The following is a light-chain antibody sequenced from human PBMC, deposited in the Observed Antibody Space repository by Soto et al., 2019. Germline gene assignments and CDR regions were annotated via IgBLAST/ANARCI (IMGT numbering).Light chain of an antibody. CDR2: DVN. CDR1: SSDVGGYNY. CDR3: SSYTSSHTLV. Sequence: QSVLTQPASVSGSPGQSITISCTGTSSDVGGYNYVSWYQHHPGKAPKLMIYDVNNRPSGVSNRFSGPKSGNTASLTISGLQAEDEADYYCSSYTSSHTLVFGGGTKLTVL. V-gene: IGLV2-14*03. J-gene: IGLJ2*01.